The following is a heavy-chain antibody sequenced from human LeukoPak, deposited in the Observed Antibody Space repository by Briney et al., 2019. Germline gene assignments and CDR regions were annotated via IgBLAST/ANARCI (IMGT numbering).Heavy chain of an antibody. J-gene: IGHJ4*02. CDR3: AKSIAVPAGANDY. D-gene: IGHD6-6*01. V-gene: IGHV3-23*01. Sequence: PGGSLRLSCAASGFTFRSYVMSWVRLAPGKGLEWVSGLNTDGAWIYYADSVKGRFTISRDNSKNTLYLQMNSLRAEDTAVYYCAKSIAVPAGANDYWGQGTLVTVSS. CDR1: GFTFRSYV. CDR2: LNTDGAWI.